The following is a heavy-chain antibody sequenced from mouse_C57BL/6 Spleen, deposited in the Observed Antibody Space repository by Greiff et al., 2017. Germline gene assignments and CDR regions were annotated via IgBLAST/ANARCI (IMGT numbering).Heavy chain of an antibody. Sequence: EVQGVESGGGLVKPGGSLKLSCAASGFTFSSYAMSWVRQTPEKRLEWVATISDGGSYTYYPDNVKGRFTISRDKAKNNQYLQMSHLKSEDTAMYYCARGYGSNYYFAYWGQGTTLTVSA. J-gene: IGHJ2*01. CDR1: GFTFSSYA. CDR2: ISDGGSYT. CDR3: ARGYGSNYYFAY. V-gene: IGHV5-4*01. D-gene: IGHD1-1*01.